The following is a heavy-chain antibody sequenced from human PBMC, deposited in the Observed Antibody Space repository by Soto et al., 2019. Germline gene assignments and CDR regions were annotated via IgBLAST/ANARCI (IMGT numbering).Heavy chain of an antibody. CDR1: GGSISSYY. D-gene: IGHD4-17*01. V-gene: IGHV4-59*01. Sequence: PSETLSLTCAVSGGSISSYYWSWIRQPPGKGLEWIGYIYYSGSTNYNPSLKSRVTISVDTSKNQFSLKLSSVTAADTAVYYCAGLTTVTTPNYDYWGQGTLVTGSS. CDR2: IYYSGST. J-gene: IGHJ4*02. CDR3: AGLTTVTTPNYDY.